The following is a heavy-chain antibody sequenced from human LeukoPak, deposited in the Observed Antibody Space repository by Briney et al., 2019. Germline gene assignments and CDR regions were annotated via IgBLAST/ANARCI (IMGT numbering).Heavy chain of an antibody. D-gene: IGHD6-13*01. Sequence: ASVKVSCKASGYTFTGYYMHWVRQAPGQGLEWMGWINPNSGGTNYAQKFQGRVTMTRDTSISTAYMELSRLRSDDTAVYYCARPIRIAAAGYDAFDIWGQGTMVTVSS. CDR2: INPNSGGT. CDR3: ARPIRIAAAGYDAFDI. V-gene: IGHV1-2*02. J-gene: IGHJ3*02. CDR1: GYTFTGYY.